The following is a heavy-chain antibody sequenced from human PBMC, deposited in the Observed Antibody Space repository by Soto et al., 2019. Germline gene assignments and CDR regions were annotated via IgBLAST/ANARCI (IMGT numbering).Heavy chain of an antibody. CDR3: ASSSGSSLIGASYYYGMDV. J-gene: IGHJ6*02. CDR1: GFTVSSNY. V-gene: IGHV3-53*01. D-gene: IGHD6-6*01. Sequence: PGGSLRLSCAASGFTVSSNYMSWVRQAPGKGLEWVSVIYSGGSTYYADSVKSRFTISRDNSKNTLYLQMNSLRAEDTAVYYCASSSGSSLIGASYYYGMDVWGQGTTVTVSS. CDR2: IYSGGST.